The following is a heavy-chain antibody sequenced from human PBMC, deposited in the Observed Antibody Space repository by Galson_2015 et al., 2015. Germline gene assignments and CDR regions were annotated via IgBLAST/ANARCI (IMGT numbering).Heavy chain of an antibody. CDR1: GFTFSDYY. V-gene: IGHV3-11*01. D-gene: IGHD6-13*01. Sequence: SLRLSCAASGFTFSDYYMTWIRQAPGKGLEWVSYIRGSGATIYYADSVKGRFTISRDNAKNSVYLQMDSLRADDTAVYYCARRYSSSWYRNSNYFYSMDVWGQGTTVTVSS. CDR2: IRGSGATI. CDR3: ARRYSSSWYRNSNYFYSMDV. J-gene: IGHJ6*02.